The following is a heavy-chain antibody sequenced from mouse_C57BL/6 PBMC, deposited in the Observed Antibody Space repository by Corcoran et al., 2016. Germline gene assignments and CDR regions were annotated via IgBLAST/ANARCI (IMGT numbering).Heavy chain of an antibody. CDR2: IYPGDGDT. CDR3: AREGLLRYYFDY. J-gene: IGHJ2*01. D-gene: IGHD1-1*01. CDR1: GYAFSSYW. Sequence: QVQLQQSGAELVKPGASVKLSCTASGYAFSSYWMNWVKQRPGKGLEWIGQIYPGDGDTNYNGKFKGKATLTADKSSSTAYMQLSSLTSEDSAVYFCAREGLLRYYFDYWGQGTTLTVSS. V-gene: IGHV1-80*01.